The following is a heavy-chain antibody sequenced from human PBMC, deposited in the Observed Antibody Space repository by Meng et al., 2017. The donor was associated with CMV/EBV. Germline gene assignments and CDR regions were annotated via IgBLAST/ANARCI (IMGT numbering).Heavy chain of an antibody. CDR3: IQADYDNTGYLAY. V-gene: IGHV3-73*01. Sequence: SGLNFSESARHWGGKADGKGLEWVGRIRSKANSFETAYAASVRGRFTISRDDSKNTAYLQMNSLKTEDTAVYYCIQADYDNTGYLAYWGQGTLVTVSS. CDR2: IRSKANSFET. D-gene: IGHD3-22*01. CDR1: GLNFSESA. J-gene: IGHJ4*02.